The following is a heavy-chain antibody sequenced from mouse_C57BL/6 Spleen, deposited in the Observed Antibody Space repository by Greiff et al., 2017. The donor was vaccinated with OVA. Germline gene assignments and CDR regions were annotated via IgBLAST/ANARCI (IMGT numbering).Heavy chain of an antibody. CDR3: ASGGNYGNYPSWFAY. CDR1: GYTFTDYN. D-gene: IGHD2-1*01. CDR2: INPNNGGT. V-gene: IGHV1-22*01. J-gene: IGHJ3*01. Sequence: EVQLQQSGPELVKPGASVKMSCKASGYTFTDYNMHWVKQSHGKSLEWIGYINPNNGGTSYNQKFKGKATLTVNKSSSTAYMELRSLTSDDSACYYCASGGNYGNYPSWFAYWGQGTLVTVSA.